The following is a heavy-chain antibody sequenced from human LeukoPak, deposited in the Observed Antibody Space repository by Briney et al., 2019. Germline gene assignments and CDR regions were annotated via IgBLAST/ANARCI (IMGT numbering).Heavy chain of an antibody. CDR3: ARVGDSYEYYFDY. CDR1: GGSISSGGYS. CDR2: IYHSGST. D-gene: IGHD2-21*02. Sequence: PSETLSLTCAVSGGSISSGGYSWSWIRQPPGKGLGWIGYIYHSGSTYYNPSLKSRVTISVDRSKNQFSLKPSSVTAADTAVYYCARVGDSYEYYFDYWGQGTLVTVSS. V-gene: IGHV4-30-2*01. J-gene: IGHJ4*02.